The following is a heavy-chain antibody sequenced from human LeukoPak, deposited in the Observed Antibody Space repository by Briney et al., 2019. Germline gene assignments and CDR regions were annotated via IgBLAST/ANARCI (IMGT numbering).Heavy chain of an antibody. J-gene: IGHJ4*02. CDR2: IYYSGST. D-gene: IGHD3-22*01. CDR1: GASISSPGYY. CDR3: ARAPDAEYDSSGYLDY. V-gene: IGHV4-31*03. Sequence: SETLSLTCTVSGASISSPGYYWSWIRQHPGKGLEWIGYIYYSGSTYYNPSLKSRVTISVDTSKNQFSLKLSSVTAADTAVYYCARAPDAEYDSSGYLDYWGQGTLVTVSS.